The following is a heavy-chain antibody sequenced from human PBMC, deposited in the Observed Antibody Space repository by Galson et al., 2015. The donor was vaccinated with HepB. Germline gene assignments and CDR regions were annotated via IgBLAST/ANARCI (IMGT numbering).Heavy chain of an antibody. Sequence: SVKVSCKASRYTFTGYYMHWVRQAPGQGLEWMGWINPNSGGTNYAQKFQGRVTMTRDTSISTAYMELSRLRSDDTAVYYCARAVFGVGWFDPWGQGTLVTVSS. CDR2: INPNSGGT. CDR3: ARAVFGVGWFDP. CDR1: RYTFTGYY. V-gene: IGHV1-2*02. J-gene: IGHJ5*02. D-gene: IGHD3-3*01.